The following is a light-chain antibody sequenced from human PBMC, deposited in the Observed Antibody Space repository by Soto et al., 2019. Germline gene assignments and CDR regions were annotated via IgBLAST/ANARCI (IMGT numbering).Light chain of an antibody. V-gene: IGKV3D-11*01. CDR1: QGIGAP. J-gene: IGKJ5*01. CDR3: QHRSNWPVT. Sequence: EVLLTQSPATLSVSPGEGVALSCRASQGIGAPLAWYQHKPGQTPRPLIYDTSTRETGVPARFSGSGSGTEFTLTISSLEPEDFAVYYCQHRSNWPVTFGQGTQLDIK. CDR2: DTS.